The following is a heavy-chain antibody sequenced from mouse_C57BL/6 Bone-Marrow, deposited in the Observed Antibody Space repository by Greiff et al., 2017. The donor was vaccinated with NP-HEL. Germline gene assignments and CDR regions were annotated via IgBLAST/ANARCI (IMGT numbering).Heavy chain of an antibody. CDR3: VSPYYYAMDY. J-gene: IGHJ4*01. V-gene: IGHV5-6*01. CDR1: GFTFSSYG. Sequence: EVKVVESGGDLVKPGGSLKLSCAASGFTFSSYGMSWVRQTPDKRLEWVATISSGGSYTYYPDSVKGRFTISRDNAKNTLYLQMSSLKSEDTAMYYCVSPYYYAMDYWGQGTSVTVSS. CDR2: ISSGGSYT.